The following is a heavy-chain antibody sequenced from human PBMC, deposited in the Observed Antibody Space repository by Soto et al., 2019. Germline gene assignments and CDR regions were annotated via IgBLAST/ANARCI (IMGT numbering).Heavy chain of an antibody. CDR1: GFTFSSYD. V-gene: IGHV3-13*01. CDR2: IGTAGDT. J-gene: IGHJ5*02. CDR3: ARGGRREWFGELLSIGWFDP. D-gene: IGHD3-10*01. Sequence: GGSLRLSCAASGFTFSSYDMHWVRQATGKGLEWVSAIGTAGDTYYPGSVKGRFTISRENAKNSLYLQMNSLRAGDTAVYYCARGGRREWFGELLSIGWFDPWGQGTLVTVSS.